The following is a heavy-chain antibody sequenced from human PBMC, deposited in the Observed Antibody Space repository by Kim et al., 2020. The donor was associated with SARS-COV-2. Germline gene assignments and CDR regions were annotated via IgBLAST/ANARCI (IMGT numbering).Heavy chain of an antibody. J-gene: IGHJ2*01. V-gene: IGHV1-2*06. Sequence: ASVKVSCKASGYTFTGYYMHWVRQAPGQGLEWMGRINPNSGGTNYAQKFQGRVTMTRDTSISTAYMELSRLRSDDTAVYYCAREGRDGYNYDWYFDLWGRGTLVTVSS. CDR3: AREGRDGYNYDWYFDL. CDR2: INPNSGGT. CDR1: GYTFTGYY. D-gene: IGHD5-12*01.